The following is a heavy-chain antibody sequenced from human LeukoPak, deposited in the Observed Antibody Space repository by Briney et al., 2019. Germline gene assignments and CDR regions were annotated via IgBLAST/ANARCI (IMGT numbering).Heavy chain of an antibody. J-gene: IGHJ4*02. D-gene: IGHD3-16*01. V-gene: IGHV3-7*01. CDR2: INHNGNDK. Sequence: GGSLRLSCAASGFTFSSYWMNWARQAPGKGLEWVASINHNGNDKHYADSVKGRFTISRDNSKDTLYLQMNSLRVEDTAVYYCAKDQYDYVRGEFDYWGQGTLVTVSS. CDR1: GFTFSSYW. CDR3: AKDQYDYVRGEFDY.